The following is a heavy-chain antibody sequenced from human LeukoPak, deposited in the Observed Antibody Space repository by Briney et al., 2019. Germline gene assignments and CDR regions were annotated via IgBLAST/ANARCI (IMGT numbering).Heavy chain of an antibody. D-gene: IGHD3-22*01. V-gene: IGHV3-48*03. CDR2: ISSSGSTI. CDR3: ARDFHRRLYDSSGYSLY. Sequence: GGSLRLSCAASGFTFSSYEMNWGRQAPGKGREWGSYISSSGSTIYYADSVKGRFTISRDNAKNSLYLQMNSLRAEDTAVYYCARDFHRRLYDSSGYSLYWGQGTLVTVSS. CDR1: GFTFSSYE. J-gene: IGHJ4*02.